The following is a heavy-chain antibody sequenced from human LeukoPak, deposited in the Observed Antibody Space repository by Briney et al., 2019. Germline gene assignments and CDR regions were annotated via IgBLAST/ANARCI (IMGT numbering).Heavy chain of an antibody. D-gene: IGHD6-19*01. V-gene: IGHV3-21*01. CDR2: ISSSSSYI. CDR3: ARWLVPLDYLDY. Sequence: GGSLRLSCAASGFTFSSYSMNWVRQAPGKGLEWVSSISSSSSYIYYADSVKGRFTISRDNAKNTLYLQMNSLRAEDTAVYYCARWLVPLDYLDYWGQGTLVTVSS. CDR1: GFTFSSYS. J-gene: IGHJ4*02.